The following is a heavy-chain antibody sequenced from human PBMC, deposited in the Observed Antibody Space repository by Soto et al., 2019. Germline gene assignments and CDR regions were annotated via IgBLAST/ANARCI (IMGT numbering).Heavy chain of an antibody. CDR1: GFSLSTNAEG. V-gene: IGHV2-5*05. J-gene: IGHJ4*02. CDR2: IYWDDDK. D-gene: IGHD3-10*01. Sequence: QITLKESGPSLVKPTQTLTLTFPFSGFSLSTNAEGVGWLRQPPAKALEWLALIYWDDDKRYAPSLMTKLTITKDTANNQLVPRMTNMNPVDTATYCGEHRTGPAIGFDYWGQRSLV. CDR3: EHRTGPAIGFDY.